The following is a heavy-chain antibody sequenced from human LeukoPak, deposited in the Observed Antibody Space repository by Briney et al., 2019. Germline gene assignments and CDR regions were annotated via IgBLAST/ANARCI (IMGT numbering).Heavy chain of an antibody. Sequence: SETLSLTCTVSGGSISSYYWSWIRQPAGKGLEWIGRIYTSGSTNYNPSLKSRVTMSVDTSKNQFSLKLSSVTAADTAVYYCARDKKDSSSWFNWFDPWGQGTLVTVSS. J-gene: IGHJ5*02. D-gene: IGHD6-13*01. CDR1: GGSISSYY. CDR3: ARDKKDSSSWFNWFDP. CDR2: IYTSGST. V-gene: IGHV4-4*07.